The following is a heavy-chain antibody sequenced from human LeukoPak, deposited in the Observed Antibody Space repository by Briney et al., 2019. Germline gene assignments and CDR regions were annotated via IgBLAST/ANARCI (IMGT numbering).Heavy chain of an antibody. CDR1: GFTFSSYA. CDR2: ISYDGSNK. Sequence: GGSLSLSCAASGFTFSSYAMHWVRQAPGKGLEWVAVISYDGSNKYYADSVKGRFTISRDNSKNTLYLQMNSLRAEDTAVYYCARDLWSSSWYGIDYWGQGTLVTVSS. CDR3: ARDLWSSSWYGIDY. D-gene: IGHD6-13*01. J-gene: IGHJ4*02. V-gene: IGHV3-30*04.